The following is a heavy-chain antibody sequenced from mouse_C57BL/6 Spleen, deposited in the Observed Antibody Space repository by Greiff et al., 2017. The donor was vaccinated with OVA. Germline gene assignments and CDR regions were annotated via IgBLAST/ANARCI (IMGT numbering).Heavy chain of an antibody. D-gene: IGHD1-1*01. CDR2: IYPGSGNT. CDR3: ARNAYDGSSYGYYFDD. Sequence: QVQLQQSGAELVRPGASVKLSCKASGYTFTDYYINWVKQRPGQGLEWIARIYPGSGNTYYNEKFKGKATLTAEKSSSTAYMQLSSLTSEDSAVYFCARNAYDGSSYGYYFDDWGQGTTLTVSS. V-gene: IGHV1-76*01. J-gene: IGHJ2*01. CDR1: GYTFTDYY.